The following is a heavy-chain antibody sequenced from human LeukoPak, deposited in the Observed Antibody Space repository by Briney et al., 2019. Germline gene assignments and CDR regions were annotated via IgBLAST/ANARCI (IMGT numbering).Heavy chain of an antibody. D-gene: IGHD6-19*01. Sequence: VASVKVSCKASGYTFTGYYMHWVRQAPGQGLEWMGRINPNSGGTNYAQKFQGRVTMTRDTSISTAYMELSRLRSDDTAVYYCASPDSSGWLDLVGWGQGTLVTVSS. V-gene: IGHV1-2*06. CDR3: ASPDSSGWLDLVG. CDR2: INPNSGGT. CDR1: GYTFTGYY. J-gene: IGHJ4*02.